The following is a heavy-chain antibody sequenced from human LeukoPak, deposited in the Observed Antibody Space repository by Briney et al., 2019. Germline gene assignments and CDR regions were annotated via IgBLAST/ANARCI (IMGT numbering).Heavy chain of an antibody. J-gene: IGHJ4*02. CDR3: ARSERGVRGVTIKFYY. Sequence: SETLSLTCAVYGGSFSGYYWSWIRQPPGKGLEWIGEINHSGSTNYNPSLKSRVTISVDTSKNQFSLKLSSVTAADPAVYYCARSERGVRGVTIKFYYWGQGTLVTVSS. CDR2: INHSGST. V-gene: IGHV4-34*01. D-gene: IGHD3-10*01. CDR1: GGSFSGYY.